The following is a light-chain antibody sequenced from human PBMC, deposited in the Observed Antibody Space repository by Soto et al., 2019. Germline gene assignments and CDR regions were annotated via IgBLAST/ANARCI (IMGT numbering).Light chain of an antibody. CDR1: SRDVGSYTL. J-gene: IGLJ2*01. Sequence: QSVLTQPASVSGSPGQSITISCTGTSRDVGSYTLVSWYQQHPGKAPKLMIYEGSKRPSGVANRFSGYKSGNTASLTISGHQAEDESDYYCCSYAGSSTSVVFGGGTKLTV. CDR3: CSYAGSSTSVV. CDR2: EGS. V-gene: IGLV2-23*01.